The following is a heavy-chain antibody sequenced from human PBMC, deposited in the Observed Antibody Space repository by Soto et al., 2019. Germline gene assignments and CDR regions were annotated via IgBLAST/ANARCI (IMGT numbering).Heavy chain of an antibody. CDR3: ARDHYDSSGHFDY. J-gene: IGHJ4*02. V-gene: IGHV1-69*06. D-gene: IGHD3-22*01. CDR1: GGTFSSSA. Sequence: RASVKVSCKASGGTFSSSAISWVRQAPGQGLEWMGGIIPIFGTANYAQKFQGRVTITADKSTSTAYMELSSLRSEDTAVYYCARDHYDSSGHFDYWGQGTLVTVSS. CDR2: IIPIFGTA.